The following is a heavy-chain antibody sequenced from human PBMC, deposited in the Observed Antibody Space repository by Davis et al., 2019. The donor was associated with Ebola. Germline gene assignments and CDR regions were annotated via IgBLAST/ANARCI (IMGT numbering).Heavy chain of an antibody. Sequence: MPSETLSLTCAVYGGSFSGYYWSWIRQPPGKGLEWIGEINHSGSTNYNPSLKSRVTISVDTSKNQFSLKLSSVTAADTAVYYCARDRVVPAAIIYYYYGMDVWGQGTTVTVSS. CDR1: GGSFSGYY. J-gene: IGHJ6*02. V-gene: IGHV4-34*01. D-gene: IGHD2-2*02. CDR2: INHSGST. CDR3: ARDRVVPAAIIYYYYGMDV.